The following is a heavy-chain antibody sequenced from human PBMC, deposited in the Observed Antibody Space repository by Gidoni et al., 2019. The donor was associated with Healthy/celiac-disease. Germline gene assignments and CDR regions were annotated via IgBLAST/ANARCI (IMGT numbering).Heavy chain of an antibody. V-gene: IGHV4-39*01. CDR1: GGSISSSSYY. CDR3: ARRSSSGWNNWFDP. D-gene: IGHD6-19*01. Sequence: QLQLQESGPGLVKPSETLSLTCTVSGGSISSSSYYWGWIRQPPGKGLEWIGSIYYSGSTYYNPSLKSRVTISVDTSKNQFSLKLSSVTAADTAVYYCARRSSSGWNNWFDPWGQGTLVTVSS. J-gene: IGHJ5*02. CDR2: IYYSGST.